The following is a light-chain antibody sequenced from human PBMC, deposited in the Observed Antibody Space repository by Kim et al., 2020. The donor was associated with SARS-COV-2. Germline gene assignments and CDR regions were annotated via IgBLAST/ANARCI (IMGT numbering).Light chain of an antibody. J-gene: IGLJ1*01. Sequence: GQRVTISCSGIRSNIGENPVNWYQQLPGTAPKLLIYNNNQRPSGVPDRFSGSRSGTSASLAISGLHSEDEADYYCAAWDDSLNGKVFGTGTKVTVL. CDR2: NNN. CDR3: AAWDDSLNGKV. V-gene: IGLV1-44*01. CDR1: RSNIGENP.